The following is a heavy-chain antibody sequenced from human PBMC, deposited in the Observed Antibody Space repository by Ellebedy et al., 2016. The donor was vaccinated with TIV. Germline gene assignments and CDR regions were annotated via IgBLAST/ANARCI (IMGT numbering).Heavy chain of an antibody. V-gene: IGHV3-7*01. CDR3: ARDGYGGYLDS. J-gene: IGHJ4*02. Sequence: PGGSLRLSCAASGFNFGSFWMSWVRQDPGKGLEWLANIHEDGNAKFYVDSVRGRFTITRDNAGNSVYLQMNSLGLEDAAVYYCARDGYGGYLDSWGQGTLIIVSS. CDR2: IHEDGNAK. CDR1: GFNFGSFW. D-gene: IGHD5-18*01.